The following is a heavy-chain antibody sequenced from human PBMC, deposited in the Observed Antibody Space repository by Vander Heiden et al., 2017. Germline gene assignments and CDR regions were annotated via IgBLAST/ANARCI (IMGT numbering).Heavy chain of an antibody. J-gene: IGHJ5*01. CDR2: ISGSGNDA. CDR3: AKEGLWYGGNWFDP. V-gene: IGHV3-23*04. D-gene: IGHD3-10*01. Sequence: EVQLVESGGGLVQPGGSLRVSCDASGFNFRYYAMTWVRQAPGKGLGWVSTISGSGNDADYAGSVKGRFIISRDNSKNTLYLQMNSLRAGDTALYYCAKEGLWYGGNWFDPWGQGTLVTVSS. CDR1: GFNFRYYA.